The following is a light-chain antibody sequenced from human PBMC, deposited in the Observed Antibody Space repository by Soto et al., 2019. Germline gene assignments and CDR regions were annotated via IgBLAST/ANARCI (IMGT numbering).Light chain of an antibody. CDR3: HQYNKWPPIT. J-gene: IGKJ5*01. CDR2: DAS. Sequence: EIVMTQSPATLSVSPGERATLSCRASHSVRSDLAWYRQKPGQSPRLLIFDASTRATGIPARFSGSGSGTEFTLTISNLQSEDFAVYYCHQYNKWPPITFGQGTRLEIK. CDR1: HSVRSD. V-gene: IGKV3-15*01.